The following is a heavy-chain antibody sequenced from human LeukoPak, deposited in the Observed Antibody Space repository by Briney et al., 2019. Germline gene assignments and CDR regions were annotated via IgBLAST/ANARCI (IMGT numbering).Heavy chain of an antibody. J-gene: IGHJ4*02. CDR1: GFPFSDYT. CDR2: ISGAGDSM. D-gene: IGHD4-17*01. Sequence: PGGSLRLSCAASGFPFSDYTMNWVRQAPGKGLEWLSYISGAGDSMFYADSVKGRFTISRDNAKKSLYLQMNSLRAEDTAVYYCAKGGLPTVTTFFDYWGQGTLVTVSS. V-gene: IGHV3-48*01. CDR3: AKGGLPTVTTFFDY.